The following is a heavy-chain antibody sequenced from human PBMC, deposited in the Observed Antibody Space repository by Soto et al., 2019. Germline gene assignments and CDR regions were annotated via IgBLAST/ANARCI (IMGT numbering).Heavy chain of an antibody. J-gene: IGHJ6*02. CDR3: ARDRDGITIFGGAGGYYGMDV. CDR2: IYSGGST. D-gene: IGHD3-3*01. Sequence: EVQLVESGGGLIQPGGSLRLSCAASGFTVSSNYMSWVRQAPGKGLEWVSVIYSGGSTYYADSVKGRFTISRDNSKNTLYLQMNSLRAEETAVYYCARDRDGITIFGGAGGYYGMDVWGQGTTVTVSS. V-gene: IGHV3-53*01. CDR1: GFTVSSNY.